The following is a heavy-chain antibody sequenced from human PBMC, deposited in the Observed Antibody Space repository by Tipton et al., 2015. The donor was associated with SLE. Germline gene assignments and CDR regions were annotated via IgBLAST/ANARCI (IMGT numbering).Heavy chain of an antibody. CDR1: GGSFSGYY. CDR3: ARANDSSDAFDI. V-gene: IGHV4-34*01. CDR2: INHSGST. J-gene: IGHJ3*02. D-gene: IGHD3-22*01. Sequence: TLSLTCAVYGGSFSGYYWSWIRQPPGKGLEWIGEINHSGSTNYNPSLKSRVTISVDTSKNQFSLKLSSVTAADTAVYYCARANDSSDAFDIWGQGTMVTVSS.